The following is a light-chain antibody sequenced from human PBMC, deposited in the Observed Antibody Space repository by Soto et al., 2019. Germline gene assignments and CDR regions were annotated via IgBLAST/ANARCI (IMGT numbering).Light chain of an antibody. CDR3: TSNTSSSPLV. CDR1: SSDVGGYNY. CDR2: DVS. V-gene: IGLV2-14*01. J-gene: IGLJ1*01. Sequence: QSALTQPASVSGSPGQSITISCTGTSSDVGGYNYVSWYQQHPGKAPKLMIYDVSNRPSGVSNPFSGSKSGNPASLTISGLRAEDGADYYCTSNTSSSPLVFGPGTKLTVL.